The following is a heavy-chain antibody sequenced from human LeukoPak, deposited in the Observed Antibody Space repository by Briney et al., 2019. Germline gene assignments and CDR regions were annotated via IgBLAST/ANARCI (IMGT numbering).Heavy chain of an antibody. Sequence: ASVKVSCKVSGYTHTELSMHWVRQAPGKGLEWMGGFDPEDGETIYAQKFQGRVTMTEDTSTDTAYMELSSLRSEDTAVYYCAAAIVVVPAAIGNGMDVWGQGTTVTVSS. J-gene: IGHJ6*02. V-gene: IGHV1-24*01. CDR2: FDPEDGET. CDR1: GYTHTELS. D-gene: IGHD2-2*01. CDR3: AAAIVVVPAAIGNGMDV.